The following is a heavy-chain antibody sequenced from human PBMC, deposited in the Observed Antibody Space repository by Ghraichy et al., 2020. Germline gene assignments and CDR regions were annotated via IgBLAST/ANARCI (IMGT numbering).Heavy chain of an antibody. CDR2: ISLRGNI. CDR3: ATQTFSYAWHY. CDR1: GGSISTFHW. J-gene: IGHJ4*02. V-gene: IGHV4-4*02. D-gene: IGHD2-2*01. Sequence: SETLSLTCAVSGGSISTFHWWSWVRQPPGKGLEWIGEISLRGNINYNPSLKSRATISLDQSKNQLSLKLNSVTAADTALYFCATQTFSYAWHYWGQGTLVTV.